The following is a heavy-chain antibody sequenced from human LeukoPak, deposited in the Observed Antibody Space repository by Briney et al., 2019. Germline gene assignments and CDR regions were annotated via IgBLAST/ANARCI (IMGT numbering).Heavy chain of an antibody. CDR1: GGSFSGYY. D-gene: IGHD6-19*01. CDR3: ARGDGGWYLFDY. J-gene: IGHJ4*02. Sequence: SETLSLTCAVYGGSFSGYYWSWIRQPPGKGLEWIGEINHSGSTNYNPSLKSRVTISVDTSKNQFSLKLSSVTAADTAVYYCARGDGGWYLFDYWGQGTLVTVSS. CDR2: INHSGST. V-gene: IGHV4-34*01.